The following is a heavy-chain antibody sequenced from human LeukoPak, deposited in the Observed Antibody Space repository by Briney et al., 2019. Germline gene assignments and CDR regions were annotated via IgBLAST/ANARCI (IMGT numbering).Heavy chain of an antibody. CDR1: GFKFSSNC. CDR3: AREGPSVTPYY. V-gene: IGHV3-7*01. CDR2: IKQDGSEK. D-gene: IGHD4-17*01. J-gene: IGHJ4*02. Sequence: GGSLRLSCAASGFKFSSNCMSWVRQAPGKGLEWVANIKQDGSEKYYVDSVKGRFTISRDNAKNSLYLQMNSLRAEDTAVYYCAREGPSVTPYYWGQGTLVTVSS.